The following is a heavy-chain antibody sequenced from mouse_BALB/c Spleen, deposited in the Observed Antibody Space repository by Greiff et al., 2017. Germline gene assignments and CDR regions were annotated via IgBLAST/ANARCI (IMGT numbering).Heavy chain of an antibody. V-gene: IGHV5-4*02. CDR3: AREERGGYAMDY. Sequence: EVQRVESGGGLVKPGGSLKLSCAASGFTFSDYYMYWVRQTPEKRLEWVATISDGGSYTYYPDSVKGRFTISRDNAKNNLYLQMSSLKSEDTAMYYCAREERGGYAMDYWGQGTSVTVSS. J-gene: IGHJ4*01. CDR1: GFTFSDYY. CDR2: ISDGGSYT.